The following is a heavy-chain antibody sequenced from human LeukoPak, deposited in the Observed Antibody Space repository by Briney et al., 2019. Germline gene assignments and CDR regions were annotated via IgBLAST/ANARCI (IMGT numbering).Heavy chain of an antibody. CDR1: GFTFSPYW. V-gene: IGHV3-7*01. CDR3: ARVGADYYDSSGYYYVYYFVY. Sequence: GGSLRLSCAASGFTFSPYWMTWVRQAPGKGLEWVANIKQDGSEKYYVDSVEGRFTISRDNAKNTLYLQMNSPRAEDTAVYYCARVGADYYDSSGYYYVYYFVYSGQGTLGTVSS. D-gene: IGHD3-22*01. CDR2: IKQDGSEK. J-gene: IGHJ4*02.